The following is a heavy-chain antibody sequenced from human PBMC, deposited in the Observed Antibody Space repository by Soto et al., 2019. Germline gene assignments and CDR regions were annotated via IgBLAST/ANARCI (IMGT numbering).Heavy chain of an antibody. CDR3: ARPYFVASAYNNFIS. CDR1: GYTFSSYG. V-gene: IGHV1-18*01. CDR2: ISAYNGNT. D-gene: IGHD3-16*01. J-gene: IGHJ4*02. Sequence: SVKVSCKASGYTFSSYGFSWVRQAPGQGLEWMGWISAYNGNTNYAQKLQGRVTMTTDTSTSTAYMELRSLRSDDPAVYYCARPYFVASAYNNFISWGEATRVTGPS.